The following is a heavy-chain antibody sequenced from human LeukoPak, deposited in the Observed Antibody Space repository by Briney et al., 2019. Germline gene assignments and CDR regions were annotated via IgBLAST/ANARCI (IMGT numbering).Heavy chain of an antibody. Sequence: SETLSLTCAVSGYSISNGYYWGWIRQPPGKGLEWIGSIYHSGSSYYNPSLRSRGSFSVDMSKNHFSLKLTSVTAVDTAVYYCARAGSGSRDYFDYWGQGTLVTVSS. V-gene: IGHV4-38-2*01. CDR3: ARAGSGSRDYFDY. J-gene: IGHJ4*02. CDR1: GYSISNGYY. D-gene: IGHD2-15*01. CDR2: IYHSGSS.